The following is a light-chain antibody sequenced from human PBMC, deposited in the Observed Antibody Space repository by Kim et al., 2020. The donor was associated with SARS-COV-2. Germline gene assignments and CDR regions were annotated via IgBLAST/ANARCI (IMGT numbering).Light chain of an antibody. V-gene: IGLV2-14*03. Sequence: QSALTKPASVSGSPGQSITISCTGTSSDVGGYNFVSWYQQQPGKAPKLMIYDVSSRPSGVSNRFSGSKSGNTASLTISGLQAEDEADYYCSSFTSSRTLVFGGGTKVTVL. CDR1: SSDVGGYNF. CDR3: SSFTSSRTLV. J-gene: IGLJ3*02. CDR2: DVS.